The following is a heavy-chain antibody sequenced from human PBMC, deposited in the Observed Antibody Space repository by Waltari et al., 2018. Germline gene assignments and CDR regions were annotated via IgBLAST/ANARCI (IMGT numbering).Heavy chain of an antibody. CDR1: GFTFEDYA. D-gene: IGHD3-3*01. V-gene: IGHV3-9*01. CDR2: ISSKGENL. J-gene: IGHJ3*01. CDR3: VKDVNRVPAVGWSGAFDV. Sequence: ELQLVESGGGLVQPGGSLRLSCEGFGFTFEDYAMQWVRQAPGKGLEWGCGISSKGENLNYADSAKGRFTISRDNAKKSLYLEMKSLTIEDTALYYCVKDVNRVPAVGWSGAFDVWGQGTLVTVSS.